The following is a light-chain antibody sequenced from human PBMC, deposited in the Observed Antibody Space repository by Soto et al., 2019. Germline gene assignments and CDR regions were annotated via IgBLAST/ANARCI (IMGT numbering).Light chain of an antibody. CDR3: QQYGSSPPYT. J-gene: IGKJ2*01. V-gene: IGKV3-20*01. Sequence: EIVMTQSPGTLSLSPGERATLSCRASQTINNNFLGWYQQKPGQPPGLLIFAASRRATGIPDRFSGSGSGTDFTLTISRVEPGDFGVYYCQQYGSSPPYTFGLGTKLDIK. CDR1: QTINNNF. CDR2: AAS.